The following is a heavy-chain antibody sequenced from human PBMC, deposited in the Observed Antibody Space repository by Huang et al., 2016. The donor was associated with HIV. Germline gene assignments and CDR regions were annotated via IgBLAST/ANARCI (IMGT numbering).Heavy chain of an antibody. V-gene: IGHV3-73*02. Sequence: EVQLVESGGGLVQPGGSLKLSCAASGFTFSGSAMHWVRQASGKGLEGVGRIRSKANSYATAYAASGKGRFTSSRDDSKNTAYLQMNSLKPEDTAVYYCTRLTVAGTGDYWGQGTLVTVSS. CDR3: TRLTVAGTGDY. CDR1: GFTFSGSA. J-gene: IGHJ4*02. CDR2: IRSKANSYAT. D-gene: IGHD6-19*01.